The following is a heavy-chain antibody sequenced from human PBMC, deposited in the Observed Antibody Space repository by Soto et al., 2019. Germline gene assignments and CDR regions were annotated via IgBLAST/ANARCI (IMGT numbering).Heavy chain of an antibody. D-gene: IGHD5-18*01. CDR2: ISCDGSNK. J-gene: IGHJ4*02. V-gene: IGHV3-30*03. CDR1: GFTVSSYG. Sequence: GGSLRLSCAASGFTVSSYGMHWVRQAPGKGLERVAVISCDGSNKYDADSEKGRFTISRDNSKNRLYLKMNSLRAEDTAVYFCAPQLWIQRWPVHYSGQGTMVAVSS. CDR3: APQLWIQRWPVHY.